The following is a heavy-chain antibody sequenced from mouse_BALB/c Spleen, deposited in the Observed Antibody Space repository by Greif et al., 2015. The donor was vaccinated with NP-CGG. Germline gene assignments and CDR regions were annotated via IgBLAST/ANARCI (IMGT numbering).Heavy chain of an antibody. CDR1: GFNIKDTF. CDR3: AAYYYGLARFAY. D-gene: IGHD1-1*01. V-gene: IGHV14-3*02. J-gene: IGHJ3*01. Sequence: EVKLVESGAELVKPGASVKLSCTASGFNIKDTFMHWVRQRPEQGLEWIGRIDPANGNTKYDPRFQGKATITADTSSNTAYLQFSSLTSEDTAVYYCAAYYYGLARFAYWGQGTLVTVSA. CDR2: IDPANGNT.